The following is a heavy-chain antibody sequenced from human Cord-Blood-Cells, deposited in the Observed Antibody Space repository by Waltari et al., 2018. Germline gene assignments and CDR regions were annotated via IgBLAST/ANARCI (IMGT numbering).Heavy chain of an antibody. Sequence: EVQLVESGGGLVKPGGSLRLSCAASGFTFSSYSMNWVRQAPGKGLEWVSSISSSSSYIYYADSVKGRFTISRDNAKNSLYLQMNSLRAEDTAVYYCARDKGRSSYYGMDVWGQGTTVTVSS. CDR1: GFTFSSYS. CDR2: ISSSSSYI. J-gene: IGHJ6*02. CDR3: ARDKGRSSYYGMDV. V-gene: IGHV3-21*01.